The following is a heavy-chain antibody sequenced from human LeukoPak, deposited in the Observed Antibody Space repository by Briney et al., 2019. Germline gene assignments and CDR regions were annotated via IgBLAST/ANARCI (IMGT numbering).Heavy chain of an antibody. Sequence: GGSLRLSCAASGFIFNTYAMNWVRQAPGRGLEWVSLITTSGDTTYYADSVKGRFTISRDNSKNTVYLQMDSLRAEDTAEYYCARSKGSGSYSFDYWGQGTLVTVSS. CDR3: ARSKGSGSYSFDY. CDR1: GFIFNTYA. J-gene: IGHJ4*02. CDR2: ITTSGDTT. V-gene: IGHV3-23*01. D-gene: IGHD3-10*01.